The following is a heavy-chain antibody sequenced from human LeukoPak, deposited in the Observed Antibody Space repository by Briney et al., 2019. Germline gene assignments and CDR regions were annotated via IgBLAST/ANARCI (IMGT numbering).Heavy chain of an antibody. D-gene: IGHD5-18*01. V-gene: IGHV3-23*01. CDR1: GFTFNSYA. J-gene: IGHJ4*02. CDR3: ARIQLWRYFDY. CDR2: ISVSGGST. Sequence: GGSLRLSCAASGFTFNSYAMSWVRQAPGKGLEWVSAISVSGGSTNYADSVKGRFTISRDNSKNTLYLQMDSLTAEDTAVYYCARIQLWRYFDYWGQGTLVTVSS.